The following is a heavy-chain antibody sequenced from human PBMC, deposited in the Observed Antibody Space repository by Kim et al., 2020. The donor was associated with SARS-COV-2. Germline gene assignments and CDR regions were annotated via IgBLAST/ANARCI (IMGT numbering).Heavy chain of an antibody. Sequence: SQTLSLTCTVSGGSISSGGYYWSWIRQHPGKGLEWIGYIYYSGSTYYNPSLKSRVTISVDTSKNQFSLKLSSVTAADTAVYYCARIGPTPSIDYYGSGRIDYWGQGTLVTVSS. CDR1: GGSISSGGYY. D-gene: IGHD3-10*01. CDR2: IYYSGST. CDR3: ARIGPTPSIDYYGSGRIDY. J-gene: IGHJ4*02. V-gene: IGHV4-31*03.